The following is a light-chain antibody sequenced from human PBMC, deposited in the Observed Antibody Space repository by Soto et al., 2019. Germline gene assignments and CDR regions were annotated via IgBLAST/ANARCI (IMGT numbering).Light chain of an antibody. CDR3: LQDHSYPWT. J-gene: IGKJ1*01. CDR2: AAS. Sequence: IVMTQSPSSLSASVGDRVTITCRASQGIRNDLGWYQHKPGRAPKLLIHAASSLQSGVPSRFSGSASGTEFTLTISSLQPEDLASYYCLQDHSYPWTFGQGTKVDIK. CDR1: QGIRND. V-gene: IGKV1-6*01.